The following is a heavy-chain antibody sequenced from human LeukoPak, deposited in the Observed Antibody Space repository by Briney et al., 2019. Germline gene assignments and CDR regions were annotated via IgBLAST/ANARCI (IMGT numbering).Heavy chain of an antibody. J-gene: IGHJ6*03. CDR1: GFTFSSYG. CDR2: ISSSSSTI. D-gene: IGHD5-18*01. CDR3: ARTRGYSYGPHNTLRGSGGYMDV. V-gene: IGHV3-48*01. Sequence: GGSLRLSCAASGFTFSSYGMNWVRQAPGKGLEWVSYISSSSSTIYYADSVKGRFTISRDNAKNSLYLQMNSLRAEDTAVYYCARTRGYSYGPHNTLRGSGGYMDVWGKGTTVTVSS.